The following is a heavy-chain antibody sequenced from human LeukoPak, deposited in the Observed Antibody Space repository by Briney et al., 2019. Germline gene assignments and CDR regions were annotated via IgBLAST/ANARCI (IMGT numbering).Heavy chain of an antibody. J-gene: IGHJ4*02. CDR3: ARAQYYYDSSGYYPQGLSDY. CDR2: IIPIFGTA. V-gene: IGHV1-69*13. D-gene: IGHD3-22*01. Sequence: GASVKVSCKASGGTFSNYAISWVRQAPGQGLEWMGGIIPIFGTANYAQKFQGRVTITADESTSTAYMELSSLRSEDTAVYYCARAQYYYDSSGYYPQGLSDYWGQGTLVTVSS. CDR1: GGTFSNYA.